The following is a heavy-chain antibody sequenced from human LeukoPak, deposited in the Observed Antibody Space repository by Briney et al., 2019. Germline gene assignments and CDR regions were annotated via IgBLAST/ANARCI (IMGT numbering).Heavy chain of an antibody. CDR1: GFTFSSYG. V-gene: IGHV3-48*04. CDR2: IISSSSTI. Sequence: GGPLRLSCAASGFTFSSYGMNWVRQAPGKGLEWVSYIISSSSTIYYADSVKGRFTISRDNAKNSLSLQMNSLRAEDTSVYYCARDHYDFWSGYYRYYYYYYMDVWGKGTTVTVSS. CDR3: ARDHYDFWSGYYRYYYYYYMDV. D-gene: IGHD3-3*01. J-gene: IGHJ6*03.